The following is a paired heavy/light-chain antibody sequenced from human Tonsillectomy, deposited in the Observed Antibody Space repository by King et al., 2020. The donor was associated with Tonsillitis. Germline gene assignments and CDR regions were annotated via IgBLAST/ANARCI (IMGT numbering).Heavy chain of an antibody. V-gene: IGHV2-5*01. Sequence: QITLKDSGPTLVRPTQTLTLTCTFSGFSLSTSGAGVAWIRQPPGKALEWLALIYWNDDKRYNPSLKSRLTITKDTSKKQVVLTMTIMDPLDTATYYCAHTPQGVIRYAFDIWGQGTMVTVSS. D-gene: IGHD2-21*01. CDR1: GFSLSTSGAG. CDR2: IYWNDDK. CDR3: AHTPQGVIRYAFDI. J-gene: IGHJ3*02.
Light chain of an antibody. CDR2: EVS. CDR1: SSDVGGYDY. J-gene: IGLJ2*01. V-gene: IGLV2-8*01. CDR3: SSYSGINNLL. Sequence: QSALTQPPSASGSLGQSVTISCTGASSDVGGYDYVSWYQQHPGKAPKLMIFEVSKRPSGVPDRFSGSKSGNTASLTVSGLQAEDEADYYCSSYSGINNLLFGGGTKLTVL.